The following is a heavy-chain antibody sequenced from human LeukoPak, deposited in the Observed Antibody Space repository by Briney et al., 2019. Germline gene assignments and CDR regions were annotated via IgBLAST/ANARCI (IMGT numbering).Heavy chain of an antibody. CDR1: GFTFRSYG. D-gene: IGHD1-1*01. Sequence: GGSLRLSCAASGFTFRSYGMHWVRQAPGRGLEWVAVISYDGSNEYYVDPVKGRFNISRDNSKNTLYLQMHSLRVEDTAWYYCAKGGNDSYYYGLDVWGQGTTVTVSS. V-gene: IGHV3-30*18. J-gene: IGHJ6*02. CDR2: ISYDGSNE. CDR3: AKGGNDSYYYGLDV.